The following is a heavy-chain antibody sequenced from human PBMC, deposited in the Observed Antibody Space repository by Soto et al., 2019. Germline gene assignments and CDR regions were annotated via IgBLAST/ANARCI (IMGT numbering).Heavy chain of an antibody. CDR1: GGSISSGDYY. CDR3: ARAEGYSATDFEQ. J-gene: IGHJ4*02. V-gene: IGHV4-30-4*01. D-gene: IGHD2-15*01. Sequence: QVQLQESGPGLVKPSQTLSLTCTVSGGSISSGDYYWCWIRQPPGKGLEWIGSIFYSGNTHYNPALRSRISIAVDKSKNQFPLKLSSVTAADVDLYSSARAEGYSATDFEQWGQGTLVTVSS. CDR2: IFYSGNT.